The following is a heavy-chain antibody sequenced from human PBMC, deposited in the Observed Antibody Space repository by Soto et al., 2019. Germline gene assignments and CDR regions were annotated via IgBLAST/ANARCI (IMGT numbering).Heavy chain of an antibody. J-gene: IGHJ6*02. CDR3: ARGEEPLRYFDWLPYYYYGMDV. V-gene: IGHV1-18*01. Sequence: SVKASCKNSGYTFLSYGISWVRHAPDQVLKLMGWISAYNGNTNYAQKLQGRVTMTTDTSTSTAYMELRSLRSDDTAVYYCARGEEPLRYFDWLPYYYYGMDVWGQGTTVTVSS. CDR2: ISAYNGNT. CDR1: GYTFLSYG. D-gene: IGHD3-9*01.